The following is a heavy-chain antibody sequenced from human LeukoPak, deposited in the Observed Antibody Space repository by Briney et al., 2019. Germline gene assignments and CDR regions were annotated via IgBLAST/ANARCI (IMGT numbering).Heavy chain of an antibody. V-gene: IGHV3-74*01. CDR1: GFTFSHYW. CDR3: ARVGHCSSTACFIDY. D-gene: IGHD2-2*01. J-gene: IGHJ4*02. Sequence: GGSLRLSCAASGFTFSHYWMHWVRQAPGKGLVWVSRIESDGGRTDYADSLKGRFTISRDNAKNPLYLEMNSLRAEDTAVYYCARVGHCSSTACFIDYWGQRTLVTVSS. CDR2: IESDGGRT.